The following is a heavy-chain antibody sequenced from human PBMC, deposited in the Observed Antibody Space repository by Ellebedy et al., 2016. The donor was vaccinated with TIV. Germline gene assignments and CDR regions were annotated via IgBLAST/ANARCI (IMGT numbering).Heavy chain of an antibody. CDR2: LSYDGSDP. V-gene: IGHV3-30*04. CDR3: ARDRLPSSGYYDGSGYIDN. CDR1: GFTFSNYA. J-gene: IGHJ4*02. D-gene: IGHD3-22*01. Sequence: GGSLRLSCAASGFTFSNYAMHWVRQAPGKGLEWVAVLSYDGSDPYYADSVKGRFTISRDISKNTLYLQMNRLRAEDTAVYYCARDRLPSSGYYDGSGYIDNWGQGTLVTVSS.